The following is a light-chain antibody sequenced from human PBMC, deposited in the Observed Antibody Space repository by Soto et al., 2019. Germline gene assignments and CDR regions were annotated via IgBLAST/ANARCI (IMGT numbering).Light chain of an antibody. CDR2: DVS. CDR1: SSDVGGYNY. V-gene: IGLV2-14*03. J-gene: IGLJ1*01. Sequence: QSVLTQPASVSGSPGQSITISCTGTSSDVGGYNYVSWYQHHPGKAPKLIIYDVSNRPSGVSNRFSGSKSGNTASLTISGLQPEDEADYYCSSYTALHTRHILFGTGTKVTVL. CDR3: SSYTALHTRHIL.